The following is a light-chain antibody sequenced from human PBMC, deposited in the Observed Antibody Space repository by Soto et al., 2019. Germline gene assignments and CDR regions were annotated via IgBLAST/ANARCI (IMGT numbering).Light chain of an antibody. Sequence: DIQMTQSPSSLSASVGDRVSITCRASQSISSYLNWYQQKPGKAPKLLIYAASSLQSGVPSRFSGSGSGTDFTFTISSLQPEDIATYYCQQYDNLPTFGQGTKVDIK. CDR3: QQYDNLPT. CDR1: QSISSY. CDR2: AAS. V-gene: IGKV1-33*01. J-gene: IGKJ1*01.